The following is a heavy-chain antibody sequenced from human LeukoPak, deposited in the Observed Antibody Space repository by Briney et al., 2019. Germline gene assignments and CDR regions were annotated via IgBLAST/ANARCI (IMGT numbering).Heavy chain of an antibody. V-gene: IGHV7-4-1*02. D-gene: IGHD1-7*01. Sequence: ASVKVSCKASGYIFSIYAIIWVRQAPGQGLELMGWINTNTGIPTYAQGFTGRFVFSLDTPVSTAYLQISSLKDEDTAIYYCARDYTVTLGTTTYFQHWGQGTLVTVSS. J-gene: IGHJ1*01. CDR2: INTNTGIP. CDR1: GYIFSIYA. CDR3: ARDYTVTLGTTTYFQH.